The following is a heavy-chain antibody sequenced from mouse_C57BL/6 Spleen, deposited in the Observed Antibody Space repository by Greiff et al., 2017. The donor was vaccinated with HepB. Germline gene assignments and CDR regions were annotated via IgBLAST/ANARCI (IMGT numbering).Heavy chain of an antibody. CDR1: GFNIKDYY. CDR2: IDPEDGDT. CDR3: TTGWDVAGFAY. D-gene: IGHD4-1*01. V-gene: IGHV14-1*01. Sequence: EVQLQQSGAELVRPGASVKLSCTASGFNIKDYYMHWVKQRPEQGLEWIGRIDPEDGDTEYAPKFQGKATMTADISSNTAYLQLSSLTSEDTAVYCCTTGWDVAGFAYGGQGTLVTVSA. J-gene: IGHJ3*01.